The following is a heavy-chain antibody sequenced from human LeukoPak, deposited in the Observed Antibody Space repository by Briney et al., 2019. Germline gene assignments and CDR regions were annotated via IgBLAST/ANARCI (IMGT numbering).Heavy chain of an antibody. CDR2: IYPGDSDT. J-gene: IGHJ4*02. CDR3: ARHAYSSGWSADDY. D-gene: IGHD6-19*01. V-gene: IGHV5-51*01. CDR1: GYSFTSYW. Sequence: GESLQISCQGSGYSFTSYWIGWVRQMPGKGLEWMGIIYPGDSDTRYSPSFQGQVTISADKSISTAYLQWSSLKASDTAMYYCARHAYSSGWSADDYWGQGTLVTVSS.